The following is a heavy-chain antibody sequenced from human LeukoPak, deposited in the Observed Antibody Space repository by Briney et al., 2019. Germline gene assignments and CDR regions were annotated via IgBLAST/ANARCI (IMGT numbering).Heavy chain of an antibody. V-gene: IGHV3-15*01. CDR2: IKSKTDGGTT. Sequence: GGSLRLSCAASGFTFSNAWMSWVRQAPGKGLEWVGRIKSKTDGGTTDYAAPVKGRFTISRDDSKNTLYLQMNSLKTEDTAVYYCTTEGPIVVVPAAITDWFDPWGQGTLDTVSS. CDR1: GFTFSNAW. CDR3: TTEGPIVVVPAAITDWFDP. D-gene: IGHD2-2*02. J-gene: IGHJ5*02.